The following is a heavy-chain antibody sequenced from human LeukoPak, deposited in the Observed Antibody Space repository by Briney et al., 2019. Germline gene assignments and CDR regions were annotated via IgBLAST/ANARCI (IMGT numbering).Heavy chain of an antibody. CDR1: GGSISSSSYY. CDR3: ARLNKPGWFDP. V-gene: IGHV4-39*01. CDR2: IFYTGST. D-gene: IGHD1-14*01. Sequence: SETLSLTCTVSGGSISSSSYYWGWIRQPPGKGLEWIANIFYTGSTYYNPSLKSRVTISVDTSKNQFSLRLSSVTATDTAVYYCARLNKPGWFDPWGQRTLVTVSS. J-gene: IGHJ5*02.